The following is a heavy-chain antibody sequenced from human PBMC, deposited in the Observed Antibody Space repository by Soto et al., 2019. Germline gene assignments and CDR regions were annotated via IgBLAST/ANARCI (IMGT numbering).Heavy chain of an antibody. V-gene: IGHV1-46*01. D-gene: IGHD3-10*01. CDR3: ARDWTMVRGVTPFPYYYGMDV. Sequence: EASVKVSCKASGGTFSSYYIHWVRQAPGQGLEWMGIINPSGGSTSYAQKFQGRVTMTRDTSTSTVYMELSSLRSEDTAVYYCARDWTMVRGVTPFPYYYGMDVWGQGTTVTVSS. J-gene: IGHJ6*02. CDR1: GGTFSSYY. CDR2: INPSGGST.